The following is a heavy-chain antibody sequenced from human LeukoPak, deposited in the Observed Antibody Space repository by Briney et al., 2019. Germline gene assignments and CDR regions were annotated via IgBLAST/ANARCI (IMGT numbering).Heavy chain of an antibody. V-gene: IGHV3-43D*03. Sequence: PGGSLRLSCAASGFTFDDYGMHWVRQAPGKSLEWVPLISWDSENVYYADSVRGRFTVSRDNSKNSLYLQMNSLRTEDTAFYSCVQESLEYWGHGTLVTVSS. CDR1: GFTFDDYG. CDR2: ISWDSENV. CDR3: VQESLEY. J-gene: IGHJ4*01. D-gene: IGHD2/OR15-2a*01.